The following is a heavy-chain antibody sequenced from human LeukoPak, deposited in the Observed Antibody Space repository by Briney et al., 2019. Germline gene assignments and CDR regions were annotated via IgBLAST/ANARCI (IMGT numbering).Heavy chain of an antibody. CDR1: GFTFSTYG. CDR3: AKVRYVGSYWDS. CDR2: INSGGRT. J-gene: IGHJ4*03. Sequence: GSLRLSCAASGFTFSTYGMSWVRQAPGKGLEWVSTINSGGRTFFADSVKGRFTISRDNSKNTLSLQMNSLRAEDTAVYYCAKVRYVGSYWDSWGQGTLVTVSS. D-gene: IGHD3-10*02. V-gene: IGHV3-23*01.